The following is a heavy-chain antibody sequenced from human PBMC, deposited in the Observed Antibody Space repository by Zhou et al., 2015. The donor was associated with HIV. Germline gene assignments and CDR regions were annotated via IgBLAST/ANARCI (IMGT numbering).Heavy chain of an antibody. D-gene: IGHD3-10*01. V-gene: IGHV1-18*01. Sequence: QVQLVQSGAEVKKPGASVKVSCKASGYTFTSYGISWVRQAPGQGLEWMGWISAYNGNTNYAQKLQGRVTMTTDTSTSTAYMELRSLRSDDTAVYYCATTMVRGVSGYYYYYYGMDVWGRRDHGHRLL. CDR2: ISAYNGNT. CDR3: ATTMVRGVSGYYYYYYGMDV. CDR1: GYTFTSYG. J-gene: IGHJ6*02.